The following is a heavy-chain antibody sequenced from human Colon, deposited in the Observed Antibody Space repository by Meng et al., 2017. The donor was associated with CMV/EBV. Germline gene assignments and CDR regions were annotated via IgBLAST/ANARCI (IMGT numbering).Heavy chain of an antibody. Sequence: GESLKISCAASGFTFSNGWMSWVRQAPGKGLEWVGRIKSKTDGGTTDYAAPVKGRFTISRDDSKNTLYLQMNSLKTEDTAVYYCTTDPPDYYDSSGYGEYWGQGTLVTVSS. D-gene: IGHD3-22*01. CDR3: TTDPPDYYDSSGYGEY. J-gene: IGHJ4*02. CDR1: GFTFSNGW. V-gene: IGHV3-15*01. CDR2: IKSKTDGGTT.